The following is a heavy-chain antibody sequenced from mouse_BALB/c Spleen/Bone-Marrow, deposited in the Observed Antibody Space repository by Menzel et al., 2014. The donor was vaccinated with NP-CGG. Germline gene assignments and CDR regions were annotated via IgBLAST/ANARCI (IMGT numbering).Heavy chain of an antibody. CDR3: APYYYGRWFTY. CDR2: SEPANGNT. V-gene: IGHV14-3*02. J-gene: IGHJ3*01. D-gene: IGHD1-1*01. CDR1: GFNIKDPY. Sequence: VQLQQSGAELVKPGASVKLSCTASGFNIKDPYMHWVKQRPEQGLEWIGRSEPANGNTKYDPKFQGKATITADTSSNTPSLQLSSLTSEDTAVYSCAPYYYGRWFTYWRQGPLVTVSA.